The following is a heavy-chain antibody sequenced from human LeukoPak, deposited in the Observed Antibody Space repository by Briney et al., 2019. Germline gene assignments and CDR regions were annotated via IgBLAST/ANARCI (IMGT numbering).Heavy chain of an antibody. J-gene: IGHJ3*02. D-gene: IGHD6-6*01. CDR1: GGSISSYY. CDR3: ARDFGDSSSPDAFDI. CDR2: IYYSGST. V-gene: IGHV4-59*01. Sequence: PSETLSLTCTVSGGSISSYYWSWIRQPPGKGLEWIGYIYYSGSTNYNPSLKSRVTISVDTSKNQFSLKLSSLTAADTAVYYCARDFGDSSSPDAFDIWGQGTMVTVSS.